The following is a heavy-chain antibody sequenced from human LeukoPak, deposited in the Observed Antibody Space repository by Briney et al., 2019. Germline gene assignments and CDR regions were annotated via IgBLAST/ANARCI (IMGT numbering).Heavy chain of an antibody. D-gene: IGHD1-26*01. CDR1: GYTFTSYG. CDR3: AINSGSLPFDY. V-gene: IGHV1-18*01. J-gene: IGHJ4*02. CDR2: ISAYNGNT. Sequence: ASVKVSCKASGYTFTSYGISWVRQAPGQGLEWMGWISAYNGNTNYAQKLQGRVTMTTDTSTSTAYMELSSLRSEDTAVYYCAINSGSLPFDYWGQGTLVTVSS.